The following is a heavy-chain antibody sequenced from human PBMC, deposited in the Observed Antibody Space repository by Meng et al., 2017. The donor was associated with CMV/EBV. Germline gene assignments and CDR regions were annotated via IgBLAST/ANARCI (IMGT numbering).Heavy chain of an antibody. J-gene: IGHJ4*02. Sequence: QLQRQESGPGLVKPSETLSLTCTVSGGSISSSSYYWGWIRQPPGKGLEWIGSIYYSGSTYYNPSLKSRVTISVDTSKNQFSLKLSSVTAADTAVYYCARVASGSYRAFDYWGQGTLVTVSS. CDR2: IYYSGST. D-gene: IGHD1-26*01. CDR3: ARVASGSYRAFDY. V-gene: IGHV4-39*07. CDR1: GGSISSSSYY.